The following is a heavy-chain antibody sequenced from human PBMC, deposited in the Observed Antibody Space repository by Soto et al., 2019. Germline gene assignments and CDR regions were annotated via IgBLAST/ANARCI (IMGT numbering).Heavy chain of an antibody. CDR1: GGSISGDY. CDR2: IYASGST. D-gene: IGHD3-3*01. Sequence: QVQLQESGPRLVKHSELLSLTCTVSGGSISGDYWTWIRQPAGKGLEWIGRIYASGSTNYNPSLKSRVTLSVDTAKSQFSLKLTSVNAADTAIYYCAKVTWSGYFTYWGQGILVTVSS. J-gene: IGHJ4*02. CDR3: AKVTWSGYFTY. V-gene: IGHV4-4*07.